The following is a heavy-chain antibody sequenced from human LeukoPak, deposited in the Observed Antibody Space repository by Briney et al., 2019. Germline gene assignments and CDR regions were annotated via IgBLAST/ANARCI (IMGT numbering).Heavy chain of an antibody. Sequence: PGGSLRLSCAASGFTFSSYGMHWVRQAPGKGLEWVAVISYDGSNKYYADSVKGRFTISRDNSKNTLYLQMNSLRVEDTAVYYCAKGLQRTPYYYYGMDVWGQGTTVTVSS. J-gene: IGHJ6*02. CDR1: GFTFSSYG. D-gene: IGHD2-2*01. CDR2: ISYDGSNK. V-gene: IGHV3-30*18. CDR3: AKGLQRTPYYYYGMDV.